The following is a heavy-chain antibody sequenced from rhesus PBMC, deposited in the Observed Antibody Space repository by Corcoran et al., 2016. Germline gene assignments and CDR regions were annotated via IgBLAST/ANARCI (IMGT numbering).Heavy chain of an antibody. Sequence: QVQLQESGPGLVKPSETLSLTCAVSGGSISSGYYYWSWIRQPPGKGLEWIGRISGRGGSTDYNPSPKSRVTISTDPSKNQFSLKLSSVTAADTAVYYCARYYYSGSYYYNRFDVWGPGVLVTVSS. V-gene: IGHV4-173*01. D-gene: IGHD3-16*01. J-gene: IGHJ5-1*01. CDR1: GGSISSGYYY. CDR3: ARYYYSGSYYYNRFDV. CDR2: ISGRGGST.